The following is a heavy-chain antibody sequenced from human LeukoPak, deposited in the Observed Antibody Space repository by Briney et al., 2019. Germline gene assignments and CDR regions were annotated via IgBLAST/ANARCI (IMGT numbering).Heavy chain of an antibody. Sequence: ASVTVSCKASGYTFTGYYMHWVRQAPGQGLEWMGRINPNSGGTNYAQKFQGRVTMTRDTSISTAYMELSRLRSDDTAVYYCARCFWSGYSLGHYYGMDVWGQGTTVTVSS. CDR3: ARCFWSGYSLGHYYGMDV. V-gene: IGHV1-2*06. CDR1: GYTFTGYY. J-gene: IGHJ6*02. D-gene: IGHD3-3*01. CDR2: INPNSGGT.